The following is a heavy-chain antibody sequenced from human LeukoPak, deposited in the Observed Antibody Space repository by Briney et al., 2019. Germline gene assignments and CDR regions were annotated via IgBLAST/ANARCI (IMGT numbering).Heavy chain of an antibody. CDR3: ARVSSGTLLDY. V-gene: IGHV4-59*01. J-gene: IGHJ4*02. Sequence: PSETLSLTCTVSGGSISGYYWTWIRQPPGKGLEWIGYIYYSGSTNYNPSLKSRVTISVDTSKNQFSLKLTSVTAADTAVYHCARVSSGTLLDYWGQGTLVTVSS. CDR2: IYYSGST. CDR1: GGSISGYY.